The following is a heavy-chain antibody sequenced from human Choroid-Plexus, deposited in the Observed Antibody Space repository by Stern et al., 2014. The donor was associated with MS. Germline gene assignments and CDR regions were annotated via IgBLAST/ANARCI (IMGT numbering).Heavy chain of an antibody. CDR1: GFTLGSCA. Sequence: QVPLVESGGGVVQPGRPLRLSCVASGFTLGSCAMHWVRQAPGQGLEWVAGVSYDGSNKYYADSVKGRFTISRDNSQNTLYMQMSSLRPEDTAVYYCAKDRQYLTYFFDHWGQGSLVTVSS. J-gene: IGHJ5*02. CDR3: AKDRQYLTYFFDH. V-gene: IGHV3-30*18. CDR2: VSYDGSNK. D-gene: IGHD2/OR15-2a*01.